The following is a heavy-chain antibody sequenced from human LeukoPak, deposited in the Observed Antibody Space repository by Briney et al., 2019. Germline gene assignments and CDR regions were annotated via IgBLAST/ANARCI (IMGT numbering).Heavy chain of an antibody. CDR3: ATSPYDYVWGSPY. V-gene: IGHV3-23*01. CDR2: IRGSGRTT. J-gene: IGHJ4*02. CDR1: GFTFSSYA. D-gene: IGHD3-16*01. Sequence: GGSLRLSCAASGFTFSSYAMYWVRQAPGKGLEWVSVIRGSGRTTYYADSVKGRFTISRDNSKNTLYLQMNSLRAEDTAVYYCATSPYDYVWGSPYWGQGTLVTVSS.